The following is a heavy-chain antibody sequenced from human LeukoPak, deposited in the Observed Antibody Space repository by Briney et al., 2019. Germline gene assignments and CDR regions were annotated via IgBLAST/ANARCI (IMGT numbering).Heavy chain of an antibody. CDR2: IYTSGST. CDR1: GGSISSYY. Sequence: PSETLSLTCTVSGGSISSYYWSWIRQPAGKGLEWIGRIYTSGSTNYNPSLKSRVTMSVDTSKNQFSLKLSSVTAADTAVYYCARAPKRITIFGVAHAAFDIWGQGTMVTVSS. J-gene: IGHJ3*02. CDR3: ARAPKRITIFGVAHAAFDI. V-gene: IGHV4-4*07. D-gene: IGHD3-3*01.